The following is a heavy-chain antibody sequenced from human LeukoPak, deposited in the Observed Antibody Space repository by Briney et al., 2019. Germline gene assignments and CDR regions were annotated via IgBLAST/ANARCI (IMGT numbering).Heavy chain of an antibody. J-gene: IGHJ3*02. CDR3: VRIRAAAAEGAFDI. CDR1: GFTFSSFG. Sequence: PGGSLRLSCAASGFTFSSFGMHWVRQAPGKGLEWVSFIQYDGSNKYYADSVKGRFTISRDDSKNTLYLQMNSLRGDDTAVYYCVRIRAAAAEGAFDIWGQGT. CDR2: IQYDGSNK. V-gene: IGHV3-30*02. D-gene: IGHD6-25*01.